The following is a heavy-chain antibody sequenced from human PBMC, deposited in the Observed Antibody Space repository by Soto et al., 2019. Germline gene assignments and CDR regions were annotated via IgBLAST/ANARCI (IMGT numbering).Heavy chain of an antibody. V-gene: IGHV4-39*01. J-gene: IGHJ4*02. CDR2: IYYSGST. D-gene: IGHD3-10*01. CDR1: GCSISSSSYY. CDR3: ARRGSGSYSDY. Sequence: SETLSLTCTVSGCSISSSSYYWGWIRQPPGKGLEWIGSIYYSGSTYYNPSLKSRVTISVDTSKNQFSLKLSSVTAADTAVYYCARRGSGSYSDYWGQRTLVTVSS.